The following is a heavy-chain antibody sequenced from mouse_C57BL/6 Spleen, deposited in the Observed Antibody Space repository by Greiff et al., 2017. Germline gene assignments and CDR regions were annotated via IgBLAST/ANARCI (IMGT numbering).Heavy chain of an antibody. V-gene: IGHV1-69*01. D-gene: IGHD3-3*01. Sequence: VQLQQPGAELVMPGASVKLSCKASGYTFTSYWMHWVKQRPGQGLEWIGEIDPSDSYTNYNQKFKGKSTLTVDKSSSTAYMQLSSLTSEDSAVYYCARGGGRGPHFDYWGQGTTLTVSS. CDR1: GYTFTSYW. CDR3: ARGGGRGPHFDY. J-gene: IGHJ2*01. CDR2: IDPSDSYT.